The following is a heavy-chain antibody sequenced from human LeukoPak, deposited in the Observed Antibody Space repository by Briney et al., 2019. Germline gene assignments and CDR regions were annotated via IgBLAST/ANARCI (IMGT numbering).Heavy chain of an antibody. J-gene: IGHJ6*03. D-gene: IGHD2-8*01. Sequence: GGSLRLSCAASGFTFSSYAMNWVRQAPGKGLEWVSYISSSGSTIYYADSVKGRFTISRDNAKNSLYLQMNSLRAEDTAVYYCAIVPTAPYYYMDVWGKGTTVAISS. CDR2: ISSSGSTI. V-gene: IGHV3-48*03. CDR1: GFTFSSYA. CDR3: AIVPTAPYYYMDV.